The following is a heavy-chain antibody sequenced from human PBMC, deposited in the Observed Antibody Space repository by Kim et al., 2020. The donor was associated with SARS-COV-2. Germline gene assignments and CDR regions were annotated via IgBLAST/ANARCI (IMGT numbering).Heavy chain of an antibody. CDR1: GGSISSYY. CDR2: IYYSGST. D-gene: IGHD3-10*01. CDR3: ARAAGRGGDAFDI. J-gene: IGHJ3*02. V-gene: IGHV4-59*13. Sequence: SETLSLTCTVSGGSISSYYWSWIRQPPGKGLEWIGYIYYSGSTNYNPSLKSRVTISVDTSKNQFSLKLSSVTAADTAVYYCARAAGRGGDAFDIWGQGTMVTVSS.